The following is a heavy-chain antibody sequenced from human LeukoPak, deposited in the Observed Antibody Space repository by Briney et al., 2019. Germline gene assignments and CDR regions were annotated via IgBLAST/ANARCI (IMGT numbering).Heavy chain of an antibody. V-gene: IGHV3-48*01. J-gene: IGHJ4*02. D-gene: IGHD6-6*01. CDR3: AKRGPIYTSSPGNYFDY. CDR1: GFTFNTYT. CDR2: ISGSSGII. Sequence: GGSLILSCAASGFTFNTYTMNWVRQAPGKGLEWVSSISGSSGIIYYADSVKGRFTISRDNAKNTLYLQMNSLRAEDTAIYYCAKRGPIYTSSPGNYFDYWGQGTLVTVSS.